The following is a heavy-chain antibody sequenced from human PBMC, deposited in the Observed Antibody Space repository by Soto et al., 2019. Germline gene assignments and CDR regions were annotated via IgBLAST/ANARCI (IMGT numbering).Heavy chain of an antibody. Sequence: LSLTCSVSGGSIRSFSWSWIRQPPGRGLEWIGYIYNSGSTNYNPSLKSRATISVDTSKNQFSLTLTSVTAADTAVYYCARFHKYSEANWFDPWGQGTLVTVSA. CDR1: GGSIRSFS. CDR2: IYNSGST. J-gene: IGHJ5*02. CDR3: ARFHKYSEANWFDP. V-gene: IGHV4-4*09. D-gene: IGHD2-15*01.